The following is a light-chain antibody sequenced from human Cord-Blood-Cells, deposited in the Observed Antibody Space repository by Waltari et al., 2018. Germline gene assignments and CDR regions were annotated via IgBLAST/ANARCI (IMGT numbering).Light chain of an antibody. CDR3: SSYTSSSTVV. CDR2: EVS. CDR1: SSAVGGYNY. Sequence: QSALTQPASVSGSPGQSITLSCTGTSSAVGGYNYVSWYQQHPGKAPNLMIYEVSNRPSGVSNRFSGSKSGNTASLTISGLQAEDEADYYCSSYTSSSTVVFGGGTKLTVL. V-gene: IGLV2-14*01. J-gene: IGLJ2*01.